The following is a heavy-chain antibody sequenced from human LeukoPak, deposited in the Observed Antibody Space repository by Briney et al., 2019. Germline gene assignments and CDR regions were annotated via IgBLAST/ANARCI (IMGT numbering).Heavy chain of an antibody. CDR2: IYYSGST. Sequence: PSETLSLTCTVSGGSISSSSYCWGWIRQPPEKGLEWIGTIYYSGSTYYNPSLKSRVTISVDTSKNQFSLNLSSVTAADTAVYYCVRHLARSIYYDSSAYYHFDYWGQGTLVTVSS. D-gene: IGHD3-22*01. CDR3: VRHLARSIYYDSSAYYHFDY. CDR1: GGSISSSSYC. J-gene: IGHJ4*02. V-gene: IGHV4-39*01.